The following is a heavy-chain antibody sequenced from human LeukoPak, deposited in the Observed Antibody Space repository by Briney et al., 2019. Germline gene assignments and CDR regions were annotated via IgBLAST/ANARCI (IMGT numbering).Heavy chain of an antibody. D-gene: IGHD3-10*01. J-gene: IGHJ5*02. CDR2: ISAYNGNT. V-gene: IGHV1-18*01. Sequence: GESLKISCKGSGYSFTSYGISWVRQAPGQGLEWMGWISAYNGNTNYAQKLQGRVTMTTDTSTSTAYMELRSLRSDDTAVYYCARDRGSGSYRANWFDPWGQGTLVTVSS. CDR1: GYSFTSYG. CDR3: ARDRGSGSYRANWFDP.